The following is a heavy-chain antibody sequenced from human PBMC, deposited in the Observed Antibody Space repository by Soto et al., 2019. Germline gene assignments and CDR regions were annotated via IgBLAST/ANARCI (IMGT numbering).Heavy chain of an antibody. V-gene: IGHV4-59*06. J-gene: IGHJ3*02. CDR2: IYYSGST. CDR1: GGSISSYY. CDR3: AFADLKLGAFDI. Sequence: SETLSLTCTVSGGSISSYYWSWIRHPPGKGLEWIGYIYYSGSTYYNPSLKSRVTISVDTSKNQFSLKLSSVTAADTAVYYCAFADLKLGAFDIWGQGTMVTVSS.